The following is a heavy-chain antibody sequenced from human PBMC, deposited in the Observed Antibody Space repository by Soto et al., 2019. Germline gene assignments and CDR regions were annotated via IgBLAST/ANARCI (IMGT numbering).Heavy chain of an antibody. V-gene: IGHV3-23*01. Sequence: EVRLSESGGGLVQPGASLRLSCAASGFNFSIYSMIWVRQAPGKGLEWVSGISATTGNTYYTNSVKGRFTIPRDNFENTLFLQKNNLRAEDNALYYCAIDSDGGYWGQGTLVTVSS. J-gene: IGHJ4*02. CDR2: ISATTGNT. CDR3: AIDSDGGY. D-gene: IGHD2-15*01. CDR1: GFNFSIYS.